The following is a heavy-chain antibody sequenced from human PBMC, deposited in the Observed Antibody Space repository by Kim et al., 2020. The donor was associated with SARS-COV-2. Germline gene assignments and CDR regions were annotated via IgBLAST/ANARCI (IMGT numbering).Heavy chain of an antibody. Sequence: SETLSLTCTVSGGSISSGGYYWSWIRQHPGKGLEWIGYIYYSGSTYYNPSLKSRVTISVDTSKNQFSLKLSSVTAADTAVYYCARDSSRAGTLVYWGQGTRVTVSS. V-gene: IGHV4-31*03. CDR3: ARDSSRAGTLVY. D-gene: IGHD6-19*01. CDR2: IYYSGST. J-gene: IGHJ4*02. CDR1: GGSISSGGYY.